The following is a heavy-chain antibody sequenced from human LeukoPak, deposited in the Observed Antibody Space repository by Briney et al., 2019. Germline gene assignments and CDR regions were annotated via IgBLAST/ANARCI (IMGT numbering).Heavy chain of an antibody. CDR2: FIPLFRSA. CDR3: ARLLGRFLEWLRFDP. CDR1: GGTFSSYA. V-gene: IGHV1-69*05. J-gene: IGHJ5*02. Sequence: KVSCKASGGTFSSYAISWVRQAPGQGLEWMGGFIPLFRSATYAHQLQRRLTITTDESTSTAYMELSSLRSEDTAVYYCARLLGRFLEWLRFDPWGQGTLVTVSS. D-gene: IGHD3-3*01.